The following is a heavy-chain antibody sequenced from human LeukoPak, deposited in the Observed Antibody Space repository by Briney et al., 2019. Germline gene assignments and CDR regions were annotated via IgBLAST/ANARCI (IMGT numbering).Heavy chain of an antibody. V-gene: IGHV3-49*04. D-gene: IGHD1-14*01. CDR2: IRSKAYGGTT. J-gene: IGHJ4*02. CDR3: ARDNPPRR. Sequence: PGGSLRLSCTASGFTFGDYAMSWVRQAPGKGLEWVGFIRSKAYGGTTEYAASVKGRFTISRDDSKSIAYLQMNSLKTEDTAVYYCARDNPPRRWGQGTLVTVSS. CDR1: GFTFGDYA.